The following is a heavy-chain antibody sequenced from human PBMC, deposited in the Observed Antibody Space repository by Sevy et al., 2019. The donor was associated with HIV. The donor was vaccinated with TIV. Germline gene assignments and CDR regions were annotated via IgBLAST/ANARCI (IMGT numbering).Heavy chain of an antibody. Sequence: SETLSLTCTVSGGSISSYYWSWIRQPAGKGLEWIGRIYTSGSTNYNPSLKSRVTMSVDTSKNQFSLKLNSVTAADTAVYYCAGSYYNVNYYYYGMDVWGQGTTVTVSS. CDR3: AGSYYNVNYYYYGMDV. V-gene: IGHV4-4*07. J-gene: IGHJ6*02. CDR1: GGSISSYY. CDR2: IYTSGST. D-gene: IGHD3-10*01.